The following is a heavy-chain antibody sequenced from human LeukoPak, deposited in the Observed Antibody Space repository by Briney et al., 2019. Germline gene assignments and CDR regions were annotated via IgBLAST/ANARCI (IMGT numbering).Heavy chain of an antibody. CDR2: IYYSGST. CDR3: AREGEYYYDSSGYSLDAFDI. V-gene: IGHV4-30-4*02. Sequence: NPSETLSLTCTVSGGSISSGDYYWSWIRQPPGKGLEWIGYIYYSGSTCYNPSLKSRVTISVDTSKNQFSLKLSSVTAADTAVYYCAREGEYYYDSSGYSLDAFDIWGQGTMVTVSS. CDR1: GGSISSGDYY. J-gene: IGHJ3*02. D-gene: IGHD3-22*01.